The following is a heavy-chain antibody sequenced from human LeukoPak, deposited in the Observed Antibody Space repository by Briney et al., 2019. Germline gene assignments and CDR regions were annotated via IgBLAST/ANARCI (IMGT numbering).Heavy chain of an antibody. J-gene: IGHJ5*02. D-gene: IGHD1-26*01. CDR3: ARDRRGAWDFDP. V-gene: IGHV3-48*02. Sequence: GGSLRLSCAASGFTFSTYSMNWVRQAQGKGLGWVSYISTSSSTIYYADSVKGRFTISRDNAKNSLYLQMNSLRDEDTAVYYCARDRRGAWDFDPWGQGTRVTVSS. CDR2: ISTSSSTI. CDR1: GFTFSTYS.